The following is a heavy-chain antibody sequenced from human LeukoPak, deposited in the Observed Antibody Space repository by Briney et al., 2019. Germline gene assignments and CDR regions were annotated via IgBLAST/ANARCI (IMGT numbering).Heavy chain of an antibody. Sequence: PGGSLRLSCAASGFTFSSYAMSWVRQAPGKGLEWVSAISGSGGSTYYADSVKGRFTISRDNSKNTLYLQMNSLRAEDTAVYYCAKAFGPNYYDSIGYYQYWGQGTLVTVSS. D-gene: IGHD3-22*01. V-gene: IGHV3-23*01. CDR1: GFTFSSYA. CDR2: ISGSGGST. CDR3: AKAFGPNYYDSIGYYQY. J-gene: IGHJ4*02.